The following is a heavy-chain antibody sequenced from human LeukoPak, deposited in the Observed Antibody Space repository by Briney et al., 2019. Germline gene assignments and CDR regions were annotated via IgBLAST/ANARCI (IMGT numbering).Heavy chain of an antibody. CDR1: GGSFSGYY. D-gene: IGHD3-22*01. CDR2: IYYSGST. J-gene: IGHJ5*02. CDR3: ARGEYYYDSHWFDP. Sequence: SETLSLTCAVYGGSFSGYYWSWIRRPPGKGLEWIGYIYYSGSTNYNPSLKSRVTISVDTSKNQFSLKLSSVTAADTAVYYCARGEYYYDSHWFDPWGQGTLVTVSS. V-gene: IGHV4-59*01.